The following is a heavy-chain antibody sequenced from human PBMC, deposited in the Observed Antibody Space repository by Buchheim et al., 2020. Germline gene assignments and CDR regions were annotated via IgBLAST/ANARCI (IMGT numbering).Heavy chain of an antibody. CDR2: IKAGNGNT. V-gene: IGHV1-3*01. J-gene: IGHJ4*02. D-gene: IGHD6-19*01. CDR1: GYTFSSHA. CDR3: ARDHRSGWETLDYFDY. Sequence: KKPGASVKVSCKASGYTFSSHAMHWLRQAPGQRLEWMGWIKAGNGNTKYSQKFQGRVTIMRDTSASTAYMELSSLTSEDTAVYYCARDHRSGWETLDYFDYWGQGTL.